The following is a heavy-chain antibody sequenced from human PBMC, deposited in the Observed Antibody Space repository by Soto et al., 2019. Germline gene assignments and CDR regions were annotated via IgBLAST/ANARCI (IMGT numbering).Heavy chain of an antibody. V-gene: IGHV1-2*04. CDR1: VYSFNDYH. CDR2: INPTSGGT. D-gene: IGHD2-8*01. CDR3: ARGESTDCAKCVCSFCYNHDMDV. J-gene: IGHJ6*02. Sequence: QVQLVQSGAEVKKPGASVKVSCKASVYSFNDYHIHWVRQAPGQGLEWLGRINPTSGGTSTAQKFQGWVAMTTDKYISTASMQLTRLTSDDTAIYYCARGESTDCAKCVCSFCYNHDMDVCGQGTTGTVSS.